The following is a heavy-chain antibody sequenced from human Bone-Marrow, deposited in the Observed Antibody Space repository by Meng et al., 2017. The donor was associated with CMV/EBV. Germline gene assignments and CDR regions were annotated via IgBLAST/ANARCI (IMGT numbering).Heavy chain of an antibody. D-gene: IGHD3-3*01. Sequence: GGSLRLCCAASGFTFSSYSMNWVRQAPGKGLEWVSSISSSSSYIYYADSVKGRFTISRDNAKNSLYLQMNSLRAEDTAVYYCAREDSQLLRDTIFGVVIDYYYYYGMDVWGQGTTVTVSS. CDR1: GFTFSSYS. V-gene: IGHV3-21*01. CDR2: ISSSSSYI. CDR3: AREDSQLLRDTIFGVVIDYYYYYGMDV. J-gene: IGHJ6*02.